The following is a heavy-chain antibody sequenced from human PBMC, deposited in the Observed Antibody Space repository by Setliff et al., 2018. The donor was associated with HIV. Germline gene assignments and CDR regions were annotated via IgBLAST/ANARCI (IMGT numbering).Heavy chain of an antibody. CDR3: ATLPAAIVSSTYYFDY. CDR2: IWFDGTDK. J-gene: IGHJ4*02. Sequence: GGSLRLSCAASGFTFNNYGIHWVRQAPGKGLEWVAVIWFDGTDKYYADSVKGRFTVSGDISRNTLYLQLNSLRAEDTAVYYCATLPAAIVSSTYYFDYWGQGTLVTVSS. D-gene: IGHD6-13*01. V-gene: IGHV3-33*01. CDR1: GFTFNNYG.